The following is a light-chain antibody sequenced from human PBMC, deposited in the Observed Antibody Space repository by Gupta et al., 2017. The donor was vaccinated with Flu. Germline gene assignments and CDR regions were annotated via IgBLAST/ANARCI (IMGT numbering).Light chain of an antibody. CDR1: RSVSSD. V-gene: IGKV3-15*01. J-gene: IGKJ5*01. Sequence: RDTPSRCGRESRSVSSDVAWYQQTPGQAPRLLICGACTRATVIPARCGSGWSGTEFPITSSRLHSEDLAFYYYQQYHSWSTFGQGTRLEIK. CDR3: QQYHSWST. CDR2: GAC.